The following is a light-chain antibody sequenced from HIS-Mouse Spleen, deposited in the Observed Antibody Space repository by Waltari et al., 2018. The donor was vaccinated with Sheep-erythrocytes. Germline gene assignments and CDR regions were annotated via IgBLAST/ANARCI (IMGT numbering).Light chain of an antibody. Sequence: QSALTQPRSVSGSPGQSVTISCPGTSRDVGGYHYVSWYQPHPGKAPKLMIYDVSKRPSGVPDRFSGSKSGNTASLTISGLQAEDEADYYCCSYAGSYTFWVFGGGTRLTVL. V-gene: IGLV2-11*01. CDR1: SRDVGGYHY. CDR3: CSYAGSYTFWV. CDR2: DVS. J-gene: IGLJ3*02.